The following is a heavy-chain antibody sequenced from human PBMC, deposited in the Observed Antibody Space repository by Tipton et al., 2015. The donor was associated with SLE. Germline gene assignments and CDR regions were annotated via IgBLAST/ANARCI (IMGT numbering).Heavy chain of an antibody. CDR1: GGSISSHY. D-gene: IGHD5-18*01. Sequence: TLSFTCTVSGGSISSHYWSWIRQPPGKGLEWIGYIYYSGNTNYNPSLKSRVTISVDTSKNQFSLKLSSVTAADTAVYYCARAPRGYNYGVRVSYFDLWGRGTLVTVSS. CDR3: ARAPRGYNYGVRVSYFDL. J-gene: IGHJ2*01. V-gene: IGHV4-59*11. CDR2: IYYSGNT.